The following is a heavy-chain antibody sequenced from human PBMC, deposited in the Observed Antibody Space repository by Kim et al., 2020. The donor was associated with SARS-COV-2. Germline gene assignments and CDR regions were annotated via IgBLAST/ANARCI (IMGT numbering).Heavy chain of an antibody. V-gene: IGHV3-23*01. J-gene: IGHJ4*02. D-gene: IGHD6-13*01. CDR3: ANHLSWQQLDEGFDY. CDR2: ISGSGGST. Sequence: GGSLRLSCAASGFTFSSYAMSWVRQAPGKGLEWVSAISGSGGSTYYADSVKGRFTISRDNSKNTLYLQMNSLRAEDTAVYYCANHLSWQQLDEGFDYWGQGTLVTVSS. CDR1: GFTFSSYA.